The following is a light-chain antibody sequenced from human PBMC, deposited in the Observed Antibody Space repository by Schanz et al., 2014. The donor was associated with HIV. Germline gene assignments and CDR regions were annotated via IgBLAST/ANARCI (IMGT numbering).Light chain of an antibody. CDR1: QSISPW. Sequence: DVQMTQSPYTLSASVGDRVTITCRATQSISPWLAWYQQKPGKAPKLLINEASSLQSGVPSRFSGSGSGTEFTLTISGLEPEDSAVYYCQHYGTSYTFGQGTKLEIK. CDR3: QHYGTSYT. V-gene: IGKV1-5*03. CDR2: EAS. J-gene: IGKJ2*01.